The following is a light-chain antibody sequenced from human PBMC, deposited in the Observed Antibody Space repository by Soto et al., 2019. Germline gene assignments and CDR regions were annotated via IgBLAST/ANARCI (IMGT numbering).Light chain of an antibody. V-gene: IGLV1-44*01. J-gene: IGLJ3*02. CDR3: ATWDDNLNGL. Sequence: QPVLTQPPSASGTPGQRVTISCSGSSTNIGSYTVSWYQQLPGTAPKLLIYGNDQRPSGVPGRFSGSRSGTSASLAISGLQSEDEADYYCATWDDNLNGLFGGGTKLTVL. CDR2: GND. CDR1: STNIGSYT.